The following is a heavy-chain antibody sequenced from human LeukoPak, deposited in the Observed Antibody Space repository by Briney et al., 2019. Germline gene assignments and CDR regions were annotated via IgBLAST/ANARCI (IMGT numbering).Heavy chain of an antibody. Sequence: PSETLSLTCTVSGGSIRSYYWSWIRQPPGKGLEGSGYIVYSGSTTYNPYLKSRVTISVDTSKHQSSLKLSSVTAADTAVYYCASLLVVVPAASQDYYYGMDVWGQGTTVTVSS. J-gene: IGHJ6*02. CDR1: GGSIRSYY. CDR3: ASLLVVVPAASQDYYYGMDV. CDR2: IVYSGST. D-gene: IGHD2-2*01. V-gene: IGHV4-59*08.